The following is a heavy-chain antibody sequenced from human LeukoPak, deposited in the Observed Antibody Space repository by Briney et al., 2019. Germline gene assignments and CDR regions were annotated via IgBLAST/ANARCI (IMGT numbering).Heavy chain of an antibody. CDR3: ARDKDTSSCVDY. Sequence: PSETLSLTCTVSGGSISSYYWSWIRQPPGKGLEWIGYIYYSGSTKYNPSLKSQVTISVDTSKNQFSLKLSSVTAADTAVYYCARDKDTSSCVDYGGQGTLVTVSS. V-gene: IGHV4-59*01. CDR2: IYYSGST. J-gene: IGHJ4*02. D-gene: IGHD6-13*01. CDR1: GGSISSYY.